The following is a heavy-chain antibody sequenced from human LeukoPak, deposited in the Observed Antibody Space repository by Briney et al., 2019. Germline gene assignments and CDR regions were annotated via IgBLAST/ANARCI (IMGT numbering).Heavy chain of an antibody. V-gene: IGHV2-70*11. Sequence: SGPTLVNPTQTLTLTCTFSGFSLSTTGMCVSWIRQPPGKALEWLARIDWDDDKYYSTSLKTRLTISKDTSKNQVVLIMTNMDPVDTATYYCARLCSTTSCYGGKGFDYWGQGTLVTVSS. D-gene: IGHD2-2*01. CDR3: ARLCSTTSCYGGKGFDY. CDR1: GFSLSTTGMC. CDR2: IDWDDDK. J-gene: IGHJ4*02.